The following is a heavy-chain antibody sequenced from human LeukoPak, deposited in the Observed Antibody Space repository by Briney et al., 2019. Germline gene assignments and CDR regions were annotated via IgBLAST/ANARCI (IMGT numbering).Heavy chain of an antibody. CDR1: GGSFSGYY. Sequence: PSETLSLTCAVYGGSFSGYYWSWIRPPPGKGLEWIGEINHSGSTNYNPSLKSRVTISVDTSKNQFSLKLSSVTAADTAVYYCARGHHDYGDYRTIDYWGQGTLVTVSS. CDR3: ARGHHDYGDYRTIDY. CDR2: INHSGST. V-gene: IGHV4-34*01. D-gene: IGHD4-17*01. J-gene: IGHJ4*02.